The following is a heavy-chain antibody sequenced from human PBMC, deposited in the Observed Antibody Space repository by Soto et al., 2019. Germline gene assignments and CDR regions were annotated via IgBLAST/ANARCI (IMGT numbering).Heavy chain of an antibody. J-gene: IGHJ4*02. CDR2: IKSKTDGGTT. D-gene: IGHD5-12*01. CDR1: GFTFSNAW. CDR3: TTGISRGYDYYFDY. V-gene: IGHV3-15*01. Sequence: GGSLRLSCAASGFTFSNAWMSWVRQAPGKGLEWVGRIKSKTDGGTTDYAAPVKGRFTISRDDSKNTLYLQMNSLKTEDTAVYYCTTGISRGYDYYFDYWGQGTLVTVSS.